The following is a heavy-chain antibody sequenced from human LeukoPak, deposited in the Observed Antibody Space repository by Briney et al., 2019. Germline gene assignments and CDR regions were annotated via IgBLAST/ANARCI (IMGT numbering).Heavy chain of an antibody. V-gene: IGHV3-23*01. J-gene: IGHJ4*02. CDR1: GFTFSSYA. Sequence: GESLKISCAASGFTFSSYAMSWVRQAPGKGLEWVSGITGSGAGTYYADSVKGRFTISRDNSRNTLYLQMNSLRAEDTALYYCAKEGANTVTSKKFFDYWGQGTLVTVSS. D-gene: IGHD4-11*01. CDR3: AKEGANTVTSKKFFDY. CDR2: ITGSGAGT.